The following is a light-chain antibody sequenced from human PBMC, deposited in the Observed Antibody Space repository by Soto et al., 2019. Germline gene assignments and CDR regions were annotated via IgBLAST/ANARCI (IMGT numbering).Light chain of an antibody. CDR3: VLYMGSGIWV. V-gene: IGLV8-61*01. CDR1: SGSVSTSYY. J-gene: IGLJ3*02. Sequence: QAVVTQEPSFSVSPGGTVTLTCGLSSGSVSTSYYPSWYQQTPGQAPRTLIYSTNTRSSGVPDRFSGSILGNKAALTITGAQADDESDYYCVLYMGSGIWVFGGWTKLIVL. CDR2: STN.